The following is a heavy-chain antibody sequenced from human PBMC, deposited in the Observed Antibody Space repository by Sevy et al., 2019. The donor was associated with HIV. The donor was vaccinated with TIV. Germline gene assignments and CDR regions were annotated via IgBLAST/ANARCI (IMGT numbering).Heavy chain of an antibody. CDR3: AKGRSSGWYVLTFDY. V-gene: IGHV3-23*01. J-gene: IGHJ4*02. CDR1: GFTFSSYA. Sequence: GGSLRLSCAASGFTFSSYAMSWVRQAPGKGLEWVSAISGSGGSTYYADSVKGRFTISRDNSKNTLYLQMNSLRAEDTAVYYCAKGRSSGWYVLTFDYWGQGTLVTVSS. D-gene: IGHD6-19*01. CDR2: ISGSGGST.